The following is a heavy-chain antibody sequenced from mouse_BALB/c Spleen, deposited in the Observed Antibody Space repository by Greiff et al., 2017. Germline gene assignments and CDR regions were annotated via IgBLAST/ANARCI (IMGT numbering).Heavy chain of an antibody. CDR1: GFNIKDYY. CDR2: IDPENGNT. V-gene: IGHV14-1*02. D-gene: IGHD2-2*01. Sequence: VQLQQSGAELVRPGALVKLSCKASGFNIKDYYMHWVKQRPEQGLEWIGWIDPENGNTIYDPKFQGKASITADTSSNTAYLQLSSLTSEDTAVYYCARGGYGYDYYAMDYWGQGTSVTVSS. CDR3: ARGGYGYDYYAMDY. J-gene: IGHJ4*01.